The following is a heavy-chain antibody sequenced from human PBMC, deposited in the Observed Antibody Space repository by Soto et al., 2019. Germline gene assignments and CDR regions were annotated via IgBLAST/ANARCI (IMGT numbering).Heavy chain of an antibody. CDR1: GGTFSSYA. CDR3: DRCISMVRGVIIQNVMDV. J-gene: IGHJ6*02. V-gene: IGHV1-69*06. Sequence: QVQLVQSGAEVKKPGSSVKVSCKASGGTFSSYAISWVRQAPGQGLEWMGGIIPIFGTANYAQKFQGRVKIPEANCKRTAYRGFSSLRSEYTAVYYGDRCISMVRGVIIQNVMDVWGQGTPVTVSS. D-gene: IGHD3-10*01. CDR2: IIPIFGTA.